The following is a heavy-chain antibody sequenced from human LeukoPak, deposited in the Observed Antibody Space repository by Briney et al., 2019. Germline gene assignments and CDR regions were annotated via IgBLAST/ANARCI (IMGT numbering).Heavy chain of an antibody. Sequence: GGSLQISWKASGCLFTSYWGAGLAQLPGKGRGWMGIIYPSDSDTRYSPTFEGQVTISADKYISTAYLQWSSLKDWDTAIYYCARPYRGYFDYRGKGILVTVSS. V-gene: IGHV5-51*01. J-gene: IGHJ4*02. CDR2: IYPSDSDT. CDR1: GCLFTSYW. D-gene: IGHD1-14*01. CDR3: ARPYRGYFDY.